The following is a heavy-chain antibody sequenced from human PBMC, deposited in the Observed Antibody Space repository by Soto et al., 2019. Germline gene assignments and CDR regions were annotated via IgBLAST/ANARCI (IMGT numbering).Heavy chain of an antibody. CDR3: ARDLSYSGSYYVGGYGMDV. D-gene: IGHD1-26*01. Sequence: GGSLRLSCAASGFTFSSYSMNWVRQAPGKGLEWVSYISSSSSTIYYADSVKGRFTISRDNAKNSLYLQMNSLRDEDTAVYYCARDLSYSGSYYVGGYGMDVWGQGTTVTVSS. V-gene: IGHV3-48*02. J-gene: IGHJ6*02. CDR2: ISSSSSTI. CDR1: GFTFSSYS.